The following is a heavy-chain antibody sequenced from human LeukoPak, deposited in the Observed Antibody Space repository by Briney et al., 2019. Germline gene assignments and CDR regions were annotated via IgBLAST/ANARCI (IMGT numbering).Heavy chain of an antibody. CDR2: IIPIFGTA. V-gene: IGHV1-69*05. CDR1: GGTFSSYA. D-gene: IGHD4-17*01. Sequence: EASVKVSCKASGGTFSSYAISWVRQAPGQGLEWMGGIIPIFGTANYAQKFQGRVTITTDESTSTAYMELSSLRSEDTAVYYCAGPDYGDYAYFDYWGQGTLVTVSS. J-gene: IGHJ4*02. CDR3: AGPDYGDYAYFDY.